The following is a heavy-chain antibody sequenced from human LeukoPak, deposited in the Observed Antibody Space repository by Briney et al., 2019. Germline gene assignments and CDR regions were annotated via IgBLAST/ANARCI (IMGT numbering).Heavy chain of an antibody. CDR2: IKPDGSDT. CDR3: AGISRGELPTF. D-gene: IGHD1-7*01. CDR1: GFTFSSLW. J-gene: IGHJ4*02. V-gene: IGHV3-7*03. Sequence: HPGGSLRLSCAASGFTFSSLWMGWLRQAPGKGQEWVANIKPDGSDTYYVDSVKDRFTISRDNAKNSLYLQMNSLRVEDTAIYYCAGISRGELPTFWGQGTLVIVSS.